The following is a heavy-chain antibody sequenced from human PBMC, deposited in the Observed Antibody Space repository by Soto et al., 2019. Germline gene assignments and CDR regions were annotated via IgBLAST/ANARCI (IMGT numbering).Heavy chain of an antibody. Sequence: EVQLVESGGGLVKPGGSLRLSCAASGFTFSSYSMNWVRQAPGKGLEWVSSISSSSSYIYYADSVKGRCTISRDNAKNALYLQMNSLRAEDTAVYYCAGCHSKNIAARRYYHYYMDVWGKGTSVTVSS. D-gene: IGHD6-6*01. CDR1: GFTFSSYS. V-gene: IGHV3-21*01. CDR2: ISSSSSYI. J-gene: IGHJ6*03. CDR3: AGCHSKNIAARRYYHYYMDV.